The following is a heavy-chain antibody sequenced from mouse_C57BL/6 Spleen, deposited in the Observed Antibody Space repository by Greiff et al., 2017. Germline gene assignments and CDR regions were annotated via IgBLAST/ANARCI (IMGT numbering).Heavy chain of an antibody. Sequence: QVQLQQPGAELVRPGSSVKLSCTASGYTFTSYWMHWVKQRPIQGLEWIGNIDPSDSETHYTQKFKDKATLTEDKSSSTAYMQLSSLTSEDSAVYYCARETAQATGFADCGEGTLVTVSA. CDR2: IDPSDSET. D-gene: IGHD3-2*02. CDR3: ARETAQATGFAD. J-gene: IGHJ3*01. CDR1: GYTFTSYW. V-gene: IGHV1-52*01.